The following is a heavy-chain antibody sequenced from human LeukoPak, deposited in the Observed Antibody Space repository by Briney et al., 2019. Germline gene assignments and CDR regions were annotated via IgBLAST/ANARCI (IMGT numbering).Heavy chain of an antibody. CDR2: TSGSSAST. D-gene: IGHD1-26*01. Sequence: GGSLRLSCAASGFSFSTYAMSWVRQAPGKGPEWVSATSGSSASTYYADSVKGRFTISRDNLKNALYLQMNSLRAEDTALYYCAKDVGKWESLHFFDYWGQGTLVTVSS. J-gene: IGHJ4*02. CDR3: AKDVGKWESLHFFDY. CDR1: GFSFSTYA. V-gene: IGHV3-23*01.